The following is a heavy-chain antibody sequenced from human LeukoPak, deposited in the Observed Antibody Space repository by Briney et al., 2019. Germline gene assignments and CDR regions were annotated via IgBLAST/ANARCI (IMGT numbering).Heavy chain of an antibody. D-gene: IGHD5-24*01. V-gene: IGHV3-23*01. CDR2: ISGSGGST. Sequence: GGSLRLSCAACGFTFSRYAMSWVRQAPGKGLEWVSAISGSGGSTYYADSVKGRFTISRYNSKSTLYLQMNSLRAEDTAVYYCAKDWPRMATTSGLDYWGQGTLVTVSS. CDR1: GFTFSRYA. J-gene: IGHJ4*02. CDR3: AKDWPRMATTSGLDY.